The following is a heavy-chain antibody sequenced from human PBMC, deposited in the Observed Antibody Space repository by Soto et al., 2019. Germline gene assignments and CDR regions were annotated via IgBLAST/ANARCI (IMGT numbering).Heavy chain of an antibody. Sequence: QITLKESGPTLVKPTQTLTLICTCSGFSLTTMGEGVSWIRQPPGKALEWLALVYWDDDKRYSPSLRNRLTITKDTSKKHVVLTMTTMDPVDTATYYCVHGNYGSGSLGFFDYWGQGTLVTVSS. CDR3: VHGNYGSGSLGFFDY. D-gene: IGHD3-10*01. CDR1: GFSLTTMGEG. V-gene: IGHV2-5*02. J-gene: IGHJ4*02. CDR2: VYWDDDK.